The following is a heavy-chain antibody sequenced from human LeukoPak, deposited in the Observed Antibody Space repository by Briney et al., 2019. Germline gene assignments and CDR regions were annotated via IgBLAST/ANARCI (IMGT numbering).Heavy chain of an antibody. J-gene: IGHJ4*02. CDR3: ARQGDCSSTSRSWYFDY. CDR2: IDPSDSYT. D-gene: IGHD2-2*01. Sequence: GESLKISCKGSGYSFTSYWISWVRQMPGKGLEWMGRIDPSDSYTNYSPSFQGHVTISADKSISTAYLQWSSLKASDTAMYYCARQGDCSSTSRSWYFDYWGQGTLVTVSS. CDR1: GYSFTSYW. V-gene: IGHV5-10-1*01.